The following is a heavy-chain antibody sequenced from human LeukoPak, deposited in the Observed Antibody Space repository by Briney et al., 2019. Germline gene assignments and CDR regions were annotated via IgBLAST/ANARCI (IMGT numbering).Heavy chain of an antibody. CDR3: AKAVLGGWYPGY. V-gene: IGHV3-23*01. D-gene: IGHD6-19*01. CDR1: GFTFSSYA. Sequence: GGSLRLSCAASGFTFSSYAMNWVRQAPGKGLEWVSAISGSGGSTYYADSVKGRFTISRDNSRNTLYLQMNSLRADDTAVYYCAKAVLGGWYPGYWGQGTLVTVSS. CDR2: ISGSGGST. J-gene: IGHJ4*02.